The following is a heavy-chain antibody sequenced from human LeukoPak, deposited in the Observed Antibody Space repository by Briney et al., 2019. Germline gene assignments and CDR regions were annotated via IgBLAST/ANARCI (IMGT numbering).Heavy chain of an antibody. CDR3: ARERGTYGDYEVYFQH. D-gene: IGHD4-17*01. V-gene: IGHV1-69*13. Sequence: GASVKVSCKASGGTFSSYAISWVRQAPGQGLEWMGGIIPIFGTANYAQKFQGRVTITADESTSTAYMELSSLRSEDTAVYYCARERGTYGDYEVYFQHWGQGTLVTVSS. CDR1: GGTFSSYA. CDR2: IIPIFGTA. J-gene: IGHJ1*01.